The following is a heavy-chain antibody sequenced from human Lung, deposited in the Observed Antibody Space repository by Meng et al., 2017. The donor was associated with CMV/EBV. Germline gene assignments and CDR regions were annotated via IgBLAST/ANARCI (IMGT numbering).Heavy chain of an antibody. CDR1: GYTFTSYD. CDR2: MNPNSGNT. CDR3: ARGLNGGLRFLEWLLRPYYYGMDV. J-gene: IGHJ6*02. D-gene: IGHD3-3*01. V-gene: IGHV1-8*01. Sequence: ASXXVSXKASGYTFTSYDINWVRQATGQGLEWMGWMNPNSGNTGYAQKFQGRVTMTRNTSISTAYMELSSLRSEDTAVYYCARGLNGGLRFLEWLLRPYYYGMDVWXQGTTVTVSS.